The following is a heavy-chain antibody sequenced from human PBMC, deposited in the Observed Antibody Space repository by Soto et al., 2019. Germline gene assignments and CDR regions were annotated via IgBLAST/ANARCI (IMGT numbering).Heavy chain of an antibody. V-gene: IGHV3-64D*06. J-gene: IGHJ4*02. CDR3: VKDRSFDH. Sequence: PGGSLRLSCSASGFTFISLAMHWVRQAPGKGLEYVSSISIDGRPTYYADSLKGRFTISRDNARNMLYLHMSSLRTEDSAVYYCVKDRSFDHWGQGTLVTVSS. CDR2: ISIDGRPT. CDR1: GFTFISLA.